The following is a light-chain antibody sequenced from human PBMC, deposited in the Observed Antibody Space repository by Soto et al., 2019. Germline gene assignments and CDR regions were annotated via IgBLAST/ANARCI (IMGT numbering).Light chain of an antibody. J-gene: IGLJ1*01. Sequence: QSALTQPASVSGSPGQSITISCTGASSDVGGYNYVSWYQQHPGKAPKLMIYEVTYRPSGVSDRFSGSKSGNTASLTISGLQPEDEADYYCSSYTTSNTYVFGTGTKLTVL. CDR3: SSYTTSNTYV. V-gene: IGLV2-14*01. CDR2: EVT. CDR1: SSDVGGYNY.